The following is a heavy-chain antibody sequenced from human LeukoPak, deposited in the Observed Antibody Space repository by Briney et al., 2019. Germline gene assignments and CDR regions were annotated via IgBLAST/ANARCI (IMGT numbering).Heavy chain of an antibody. CDR1: GYSISSGYY. J-gene: IGHJ4*02. CDR3: ARGDFYNYGKPFGS. CDR2: IDQSGST. V-gene: IGHV4-38-2*01. D-gene: IGHD5-18*01. Sequence: ASETLSLTCAVSGYSISSGYYWGWIRQPPGKGLEWIGSIDQSGSTYYNPSLKSRVIISVDTSKNQFSLKLSFVTAADTAVYYCARGDFYNYGKPFGSWGQGTLVTVSS.